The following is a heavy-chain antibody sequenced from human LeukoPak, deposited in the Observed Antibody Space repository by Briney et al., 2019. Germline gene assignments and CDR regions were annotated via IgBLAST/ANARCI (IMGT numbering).Heavy chain of an antibody. D-gene: IGHD3-9*01. CDR2: ISSSGSTI. CDR1: GFTFSDYY. V-gene: IGHV3-11*01. J-gene: IGHJ6*03. Sequence: GGSLRLSCAASGFTFSDYYMSWIRQAPGKGLEWVSYISSSGSTIYYADSVKGRFTISRDNAKNSLYLQMNSLRAEDTAVYYCAKDGGEYYDILTGYYPRLYYMDVWGKGTTVTISS. CDR3: AKDGGEYYDILTGYYPRLYYMDV.